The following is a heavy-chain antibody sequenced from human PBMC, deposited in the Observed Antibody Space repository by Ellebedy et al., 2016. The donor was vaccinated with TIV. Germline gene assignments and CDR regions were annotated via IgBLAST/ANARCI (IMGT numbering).Heavy chain of an antibody. CDR2: ICTSGGT. Sequence: MPSETLSLTCTVSGGSISGYSWSWIRQPAGKGLEYIGRICTSGGTSSNPSLQSRVSMSVKTSKNQFSLHLTSVTAADTAVYYCARNPGMAVNKAFDVWGQGTMVTVSS. V-gene: IGHV4-4*07. D-gene: IGHD6-19*01. CDR3: ARNPGMAVNKAFDV. CDR1: GGSISGYS. J-gene: IGHJ3*01.